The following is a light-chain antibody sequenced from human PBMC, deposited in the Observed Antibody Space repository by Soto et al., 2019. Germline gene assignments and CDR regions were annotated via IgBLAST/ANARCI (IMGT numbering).Light chain of an antibody. CDR3: SSYTTGSLVV. Sequence: QSALTQAASVSGSPGQSITISCTGTSSDVGAYDYVTWYQQHPGKAPKVMIYKVSNRPSGLSNRFSGSKSGNTASLTISGLQAEDEADYYCSSYTTGSLVVFGGGTKLTVL. CDR1: SSDVGAYDY. J-gene: IGLJ2*01. CDR2: KVS. V-gene: IGLV2-14*01.